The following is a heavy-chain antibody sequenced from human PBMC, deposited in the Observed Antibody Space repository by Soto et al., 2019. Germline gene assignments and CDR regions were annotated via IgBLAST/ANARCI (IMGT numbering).Heavy chain of an antibody. J-gene: IGHJ6*02. CDR2: MDPNSGNT. CDR3: ARASRDFWSGYYSYGMDV. Sequence: ASVKVSCKASGYTFASHDINWVRQATGQGLEWMGWMDPNSGNTGYAQKFQGRVTMTRNTSISTAYMELSSLRSEDTAVYYCARASRDFWSGYYSYGMDVWGHVTTVTVS. V-gene: IGHV1-8*01. D-gene: IGHD3-3*01. CDR1: GYTFASHD.